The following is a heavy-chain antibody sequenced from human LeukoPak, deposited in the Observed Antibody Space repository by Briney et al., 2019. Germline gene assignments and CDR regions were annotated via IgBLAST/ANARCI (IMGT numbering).Heavy chain of an antibody. Sequence: GGSLRLSCAASGFTFSSYAMHWVRQAPGKGLEWVAVISYDGSNKYYADSVKGRFTISRDNSKNTLYLQVNSLRAEDTAVYYCAKLIAAAGTGGGDDYWGQGTLVTVSS. J-gene: IGHJ4*02. CDR3: AKLIAAAGTGGGDDY. CDR2: ISYDGSNK. D-gene: IGHD6-13*01. CDR1: GFTFSSYA. V-gene: IGHV3-30-3*01.